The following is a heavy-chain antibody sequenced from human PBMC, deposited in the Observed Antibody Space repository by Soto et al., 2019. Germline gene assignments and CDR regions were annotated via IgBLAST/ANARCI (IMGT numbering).Heavy chain of an antibody. J-gene: IGHJ5*01. CDR2: IYWDDDQ. Sequence: QITLKESGPTLVKPTQTLTLTCTFSGFSFSINGVAVGWIRQPPGQALEWLALIYWDDDQRYNPSLKNRLTITKDTSRNQVVLTMPNMDPVDTATYYCAHKRDVSRGFKSWGQGPLVTVSS. CDR1: GFSFSINGVA. V-gene: IGHV2-5*02. CDR3: AHKRDVSRGFKS.